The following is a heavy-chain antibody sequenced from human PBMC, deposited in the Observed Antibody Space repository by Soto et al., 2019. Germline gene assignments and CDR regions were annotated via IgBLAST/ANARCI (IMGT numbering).Heavy chain of an antibody. V-gene: IGHV3-74*01. CDR1: GFTFSSYW. J-gene: IGHJ6*04. D-gene: IGHD3-3*01. CDR3: ARDGDLYDFWSGYRPSPGPYCGMHV. CDR2: INSDGSST. Sequence: PGGSLRLSCAASGFTFSSYWMHWVRQAPGKGLVWVSRINSDGSSTSYADSVKGRFTISRDNAKNTLYLQMNSLRAEDTAVYYCARDGDLYDFWSGYRPSPGPYCGMHVWGRRSTAIGSA.